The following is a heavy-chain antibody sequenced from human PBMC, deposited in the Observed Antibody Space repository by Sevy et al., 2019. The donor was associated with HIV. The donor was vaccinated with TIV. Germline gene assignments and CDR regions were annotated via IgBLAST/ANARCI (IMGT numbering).Heavy chain of an antibody. CDR2: ISYDGSNK. V-gene: IGHV3-30-3*01. CDR3: ARDLRVGIAARPSYYYYGMDV. Sequence: GSLRLSCAASGFTFSSYAMHWVRQAPGKGLEWVAVISYDGSNKYYADSVKGRFTISRDNSKNTLYLQMNSLRAEDTAVYYCARDLRVGIAARPSYYYYGMDVWGQGTTVTVSS. J-gene: IGHJ6*02. CDR1: GFTFSSYA. D-gene: IGHD6-6*01.